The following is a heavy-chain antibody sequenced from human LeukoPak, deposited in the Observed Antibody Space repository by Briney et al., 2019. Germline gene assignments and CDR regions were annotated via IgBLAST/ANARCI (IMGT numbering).Heavy chain of an antibody. Sequence: SETLSLTCTVSGGSISSYYWSWIRQPPGKGLEWIGYIYTSGSTNYNPSLKSRVTISVDTSKNQFSLKLSSVTAADTAVYYCASGIAAAGTYYYYYYMDVWGKGTTVTVSS. CDR2: IYTSGST. J-gene: IGHJ6*03. CDR3: ASGIAAAGTYYYYYYMDV. V-gene: IGHV4-4*09. D-gene: IGHD6-13*01. CDR1: GGSISSYY.